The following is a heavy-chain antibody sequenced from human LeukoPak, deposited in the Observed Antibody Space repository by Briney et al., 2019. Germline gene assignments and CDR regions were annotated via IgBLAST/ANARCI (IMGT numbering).Heavy chain of an antibody. CDR3: ARDLSWGGPGKPYYGMDV. V-gene: IGHV4-59*01. Sequence: PSETLSLTCTVSGGSISSYYWSWIRQPPGKGLEWIGYIYYSGSTNYNPSLKSRVTISVDTSKNQFSLKLSSVTAADTAVYYCARDLSWGGPGKPYYGMDVWGQGTTVTVSS. CDR2: IYYSGST. J-gene: IGHJ6*02. CDR1: GGSISSYY. D-gene: IGHD3-10*01.